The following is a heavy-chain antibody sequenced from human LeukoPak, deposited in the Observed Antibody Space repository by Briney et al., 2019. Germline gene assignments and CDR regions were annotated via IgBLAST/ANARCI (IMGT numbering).Heavy chain of an antibody. Sequence: GESLKIFCKGSGYRFTDYWIGWVRQMPGKGLEWMGIIYPGDSDNRYSPSFQGQVTISADKSINTAHLQWSSLKASDTAMYYCARGAAGTTPDYYYFGLDVWGQGTTVRVSS. CDR3: ARGAAGTTPDYYYFGLDV. J-gene: IGHJ6*02. CDR2: IYPGDSDN. D-gene: IGHD1-7*01. CDR1: GYRFTDYW. V-gene: IGHV5-51*01.